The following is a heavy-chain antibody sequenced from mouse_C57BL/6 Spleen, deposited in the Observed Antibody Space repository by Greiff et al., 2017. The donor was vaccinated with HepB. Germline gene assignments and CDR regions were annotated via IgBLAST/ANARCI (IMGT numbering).Heavy chain of an antibody. Sequence: QVQLQQPGAELVRPGTSVKLSCKASGYTFTSYWMHWVKQRPGQGLEWIGVIDPSDSYTNYNQKFKGKATLTVDTSSSTAYMQLSSLTSEDSAVYYCAKTTYYSNYDAMDYWGQGTSVTVSS. CDR2: IDPSDSYT. CDR3: AKTTYYSNYDAMDY. J-gene: IGHJ4*01. D-gene: IGHD2-5*01. CDR1: GYTFTSYW. V-gene: IGHV1-59*01.